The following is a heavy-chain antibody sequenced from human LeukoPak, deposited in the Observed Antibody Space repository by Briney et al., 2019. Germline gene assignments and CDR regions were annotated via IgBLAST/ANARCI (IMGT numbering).Heavy chain of an antibody. Sequence: GESLKISCKGAGYSFSSQWIGWVRPMPGKGLEWMGIIYPGDSDTRYNPSFQGQVTISADKSISTAYLQWSSLKASDTAMYYCARLVYDKSRRFDPWGQGTLVTVSS. J-gene: IGHJ5*02. V-gene: IGHV5-51*01. D-gene: IGHD3-22*01. CDR2: IYPGDSDT. CDR1: GYSFSSQW. CDR3: ARLVYDKSRRFDP.